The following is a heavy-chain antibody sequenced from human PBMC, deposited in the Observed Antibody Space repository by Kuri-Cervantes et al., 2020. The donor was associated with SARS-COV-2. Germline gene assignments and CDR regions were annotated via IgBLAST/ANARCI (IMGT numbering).Heavy chain of an antibody. Sequence: SETLSLTCTVSGGSISSYYWSWIRQPPGKGLEWIGYIYYSGSTNYNPSLKSRVTISVDTSKNQFSLKLSSVTAADTAVYYCARVVVVVPAAIRDGWYFDLWGRGTLVTVSS. J-gene: IGHJ2*01. CDR2: IYYSGST. V-gene: IGHV4-59*12. CDR1: GGSISSYY. CDR3: ARVVVVVPAAIRDGWYFDL. D-gene: IGHD2-2*02.